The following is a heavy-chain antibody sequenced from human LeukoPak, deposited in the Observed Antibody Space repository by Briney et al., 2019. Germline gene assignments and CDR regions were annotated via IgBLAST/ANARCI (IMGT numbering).Heavy chain of an antibody. CDR3: AKSYYGSGSYYNAGFDY. J-gene: IGHJ4*02. V-gene: IGHV3-9*01. CDR2: ISWNSGSI. Sequence: GGFLRLSCAASGFTFDDYAMHWVQQAPGKGLEWVSGISWNSGSIGYADSVKGRFTISRDNAKNSLYLQMNSLRAEDTALYYCAKSYYGSGSYYNAGFDYWGQGTLVTVSS. CDR1: GFTFDDYA. D-gene: IGHD3-10*01.